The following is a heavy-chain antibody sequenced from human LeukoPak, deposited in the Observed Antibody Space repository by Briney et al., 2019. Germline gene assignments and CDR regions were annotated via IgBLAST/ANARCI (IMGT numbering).Heavy chain of an antibody. J-gene: IGHJ4*02. Sequence: SETLSLTCTVSGGSFSSSADYWAWIRQPPGKALEWIGNIYYIGSTHYNPSLKSRVTISVDKSKNQFSLRLTSVTAADTAVYYCAKMGDHGTYWGQGTLVTVSS. CDR2: IYYIGST. CDR1: GGSFSSSADY. CDR3: AKMGDHGTY. V-gene: IGHV4-39*07. D-gene: IGHD2-21*01.